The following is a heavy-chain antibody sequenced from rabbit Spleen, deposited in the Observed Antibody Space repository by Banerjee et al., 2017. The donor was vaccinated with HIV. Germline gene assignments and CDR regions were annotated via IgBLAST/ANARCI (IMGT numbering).Heavy chain of an antibody. Sequence: QEQLVESGGGLVQPGASLTLTCTASGFSFSSSSYMCWVRQAPGKGLEWIACIESDNSGFTYFASWAKGRFTISKTSSTTVTLHMTSLTAADTATYFCARDTSSSFSSYGMDLWGQGTLVTVS. CDR3: ARDTSSSFSSYGMDL. D-gene: IGHD1-1*01. CDR1: GFSFSSSSY. CDR2: IESDNSGFT. J-gene: IGHJ6*01. V-gene: IGHV1S45*01.